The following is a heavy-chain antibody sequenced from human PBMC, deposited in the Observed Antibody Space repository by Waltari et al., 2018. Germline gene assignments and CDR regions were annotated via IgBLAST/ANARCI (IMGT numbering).Heavy chain of an antibody. CDR3: ARAYYDFWSGSTNWFDP. Sequence: QVQLQQWGAGLLKPSETLSLTCAVYGGSFSGYYWSWIRQPPGKGLEWIGEINHSGSTNSNPSLKSRVTISVDTSKNQFSLKLSSVTAADTAVYYCARAYYDFWSGSTNWFDPWGQGTLVTVSS. CDR2: INHSGST. V-gene: IGHV4-34*01. J-gene: IGHJ5*02. D-gene: IGHD3-3*01. CDR1: GGSFSGYY.